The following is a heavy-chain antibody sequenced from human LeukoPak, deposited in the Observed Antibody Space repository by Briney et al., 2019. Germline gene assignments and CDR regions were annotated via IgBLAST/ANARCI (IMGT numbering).Heavy chain of an antibody. D-gene: IGHD6-13*01. J-gene: IGHJ3*02. CDR2: MNPNSGNT. CDR3: ARVTAAGTWTFDI. V-gene: IGHV1-8*01. Sequence: ASVNVSCKASGDTFYINDINWVRQATGQGLGWMGWMNPNSGNTGSTQKFQGRVTVTRNTSISTAYMELTDLRSDDTAVYYCARVTAAGTWTFDIWGQGTTVSVSS. CDR1: GDTFYIND.